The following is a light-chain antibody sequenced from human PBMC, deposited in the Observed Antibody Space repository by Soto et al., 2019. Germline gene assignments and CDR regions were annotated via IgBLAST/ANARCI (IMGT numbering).Light chain of an antibody. J-gene: IGKJ1*01. Sequence: DIQMTQSPSTLSASVGDRVTITCRASQRMSDLLAWYQQKPGKAPKLMIYDAYNLQSEVPSRLSGSGSGTVFTLTISRLQTDDFTTYNCHHYNSYSRPFGQGNKVEIK. CDR1: QRMSDL. CDR3: HHYNSYSRP. CDR2: DAY. V-gene: IGKV1-5*01.